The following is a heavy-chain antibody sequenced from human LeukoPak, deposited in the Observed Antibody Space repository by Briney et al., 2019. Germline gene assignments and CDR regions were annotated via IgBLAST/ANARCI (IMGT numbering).Heavy chain of an antibody. D-gene: IGHD2-2*01. CDR1: GFSVSNYV. CDR2: ISASSINT. Sequence: GGSLRLSCAASGFSVSNYVMNWVRQAPGKGLEWVSGISASSINTYYAESVKGRFTISRDISMNTLNLQKTTLRAEDTAVYYCVHVPVSAQWYFALWGRGTLVTVSS. J-gene: IGHJ2*01. CDR3: VHVPVSAQWYFAL. V-gene: IGHV3-23*01.